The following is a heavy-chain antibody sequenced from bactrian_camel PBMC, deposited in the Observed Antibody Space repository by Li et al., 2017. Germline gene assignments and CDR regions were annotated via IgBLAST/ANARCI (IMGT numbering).Heavy chain of an antibody. CDR2: FNHDGSI. Sequence: HVQLVESGGGSVQAGGALELSCSASENIFGGCGMGWYRAVPENERELVARFNHDGSITYKDRVKGRFTISQDKAKNTMYLQLNNLKPEDTSVYYCAADRGYGLGCLSDSGYWGQGTQVTVS. J-gene: IGHJ6*01. V-gene: IGHV3S53*01. D-gene: IGHD1*01. CDR3: AADRGYGLGCLSDSGY. CDR1: ENIFGGCG.